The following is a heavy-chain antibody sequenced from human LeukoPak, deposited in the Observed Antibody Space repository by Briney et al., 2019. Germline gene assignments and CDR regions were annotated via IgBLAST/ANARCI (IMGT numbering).Heavy chain of an antibody. CDR2: INNDGGTT. D-gene: IGHD5-12*01. CDR1: GFTLSSYW. V-gene: IGHV3-74*01. J-gene: IGHJ4*02. Sequence: PGGSLRHSCAASGFTLSSYWKHWVRQAPGKGLVWVSRINNDGGTTNYADSVKGRFTISRDNAKNTLYLQMNSLRVEDTAVYYCARDLVVATGPDYWGQGTLVTVSS. CDR3: ARDLVVATGPDY.